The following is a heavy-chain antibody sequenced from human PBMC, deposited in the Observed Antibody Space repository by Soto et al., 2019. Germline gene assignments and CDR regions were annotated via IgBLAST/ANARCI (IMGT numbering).Heavy chain of an antibody. D-gene: IGHD2-2*01. CDR3: VRDVYCRSKSSIRNIVEY. J-gene: IGHJ4*02. Sequence: QVQLEETGGGVVQPGRSLRLSCAASGFTFSNYVMHWVRQAKGKGLEWTAIMSSDGKNKFYADSVKGRFTISRDESKNTLYLQMDSLKTEDTAVSSNVRDVYCRSKSSIRNIVEYWGEGPRV. V-gene: IGHV3-30*03. CDR1: GFTFSNYV. CDR2: MSSDGKNK.